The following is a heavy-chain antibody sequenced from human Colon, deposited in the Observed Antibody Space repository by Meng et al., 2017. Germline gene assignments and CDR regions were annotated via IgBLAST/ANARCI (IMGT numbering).Heavy chain of an antibody. Sequence: GESLKISCAASGFTFSYYAMSWVRQAPGKGLEWVSAISGSGDSTYYADSVKGRFTISRDNSKNTLYLQMNSLRAEDTAVYYCAKLLGVSVVIQVDCWGQGTLVTGYS. D-gene: IGHD3-16*02. J-gene: IGHJ4*02. CDR2: ISGSGDST. V-gene: IGHV3-23*01. CDR1: GFTFSYYA. CDR3: AKLLGVSVVIQVDC.